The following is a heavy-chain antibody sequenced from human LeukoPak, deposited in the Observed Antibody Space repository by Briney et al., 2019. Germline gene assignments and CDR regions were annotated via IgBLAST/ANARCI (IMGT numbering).Heavy chain of an antibody. D-gene: IGHD1-26*01. CDR3: ATDTRFDSGMDY. CDR1: GYTLTELS. V-gene: IGHV1-24*01. Sequence: ASVKVSCKVSGYTLTELSMHWVRQAPGKGLEWMGGFDPEDGETIYAQKFQGRVTMTEDTSTYTAYMELSSLRSEDTAVYYCATDTRFDSGMDYWGQGTLVTVSS. J-gene: IGHJ4*02. CDR2: FDPEDGET.